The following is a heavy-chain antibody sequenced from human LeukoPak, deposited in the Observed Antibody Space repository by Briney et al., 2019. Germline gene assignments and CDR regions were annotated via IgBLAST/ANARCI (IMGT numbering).Heavy chain of an antibody. CDR3: ARGRYYDNSVYYYFDY. V-gene: IGHV3-23*01. Sequence: AGGSLRLSCAASGFTFSSYAMNWVRQAPGKGLEWVSTISGSGGSTYYADSVKGRFTISRDNSKNTLYLLMNSLRAEDTAVYYCARGRYYDNSVYYYFDYWGQGTLVTVSS. CDR2: ISGSGGST. J-gene: IGHJ4*02. CDR1: GFTFSSYA. D-gene: IGHD3-22*01.